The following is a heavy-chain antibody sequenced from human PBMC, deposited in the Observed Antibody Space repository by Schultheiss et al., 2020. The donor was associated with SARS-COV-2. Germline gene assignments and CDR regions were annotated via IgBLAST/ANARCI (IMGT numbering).Heavy chain of an antibody. CDR3: ARDPGYSYGPTFDY. CDR1: GFTFSSYA. D-gene: IGHD5-18*01. V-gene: IGHV3-21*01. J-gene: IGHJ4*02. Sequence: AGSLRLSCTASGFTFSSYAMSWVRQAPGKGLEWVSSISSSSSYIYYADSVKGRFTISRDNAKNSLYLQMNSLRAEDTAVYYCARDPGYSYGPTFDYWGQGTLVTVSS. CDR2: ISSSSSYI.